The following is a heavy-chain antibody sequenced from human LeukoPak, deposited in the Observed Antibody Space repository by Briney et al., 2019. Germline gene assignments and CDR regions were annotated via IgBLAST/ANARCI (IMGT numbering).Heavy chain of an antibody. CDR2: ISGSGGST. V-gene: IGHV3-23*01. J-gene: IGHJ4*02. CDR1: GFTFSSYA. Sequence: GGSLRLSCAASGFTFSSYAMTWVRQAPGKGLEWVSVISGSGGSTFYADSVKGRFTISRDNSKNTLYLQMNSLRAEDTAVYYCAKGEVSYYDILTGYHFDYWGQGTLVTVSS. CDR3: AKGEVSYYDILTGYHFDY. D-gene: IGHD3-9*01.